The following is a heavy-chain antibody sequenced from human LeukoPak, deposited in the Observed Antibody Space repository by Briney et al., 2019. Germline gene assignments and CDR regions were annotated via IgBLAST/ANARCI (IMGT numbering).Heavy chain of an antibody. V-gene: IGHV3-7*01. CDR3: ASGYSSGY. Sequence: GSLRLSCAASGFTFSSYAMSWVRQAPGKGLEWVANIKEDGSGKHYVDSVKGRFTISRDNTKNSLYLQMNSLRAEDTAVYYCASGYSSGYWGQGALVTVSS. D-gene: IGHD6-19*01. CDR1: GFTFSSYA. CDR2: IKEDGSGK. J-gene: IGHJ4*02.